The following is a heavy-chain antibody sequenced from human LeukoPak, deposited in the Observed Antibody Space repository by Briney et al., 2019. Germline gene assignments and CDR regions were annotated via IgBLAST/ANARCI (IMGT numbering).Heavy chain of an antibody. D-gene: IGHD7-27*01. Sequence: ASVKLSCKASGYTFTAYNMDWVRQAPGQGLEWMGWINPNSGGTNYAQKFQGRVTMTRDTTVSTAYMELCRLRSDDTAVYYCAPQLGRLTDYWGQGTLVTVSS. V-gene: IGHV1-2*02. CDR1: GYTFTAYN. CDR3: APQLGRLTDY. CDR2: INPNSGGT. J-gene: IGHJ4*02.